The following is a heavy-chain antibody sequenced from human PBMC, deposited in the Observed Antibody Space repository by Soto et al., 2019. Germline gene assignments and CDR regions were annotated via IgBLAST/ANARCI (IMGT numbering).Heavy chain of an antibody. CDR1: GFTFSSYS. J-gene: IGHJ4*02. V-gene: IGHV3-48*01. CDR2: IGSSSTTI. D-gene: IGHD6-13*01. CDR3: AREQQLAFDN. Sequence: GGSLRLSCAASGFTFSSYSFNWVRQAPGKGLEWLSYIGSSSTTIYYADSVKGRLIISRDNAKNSLYLQMNSLRPEDTAVYYCAREQQLAFDNWGQGTRVTVSS.